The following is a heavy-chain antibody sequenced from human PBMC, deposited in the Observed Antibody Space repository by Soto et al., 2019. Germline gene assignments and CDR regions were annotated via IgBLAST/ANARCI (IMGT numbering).Heavy chain of an antibody. Sequence: EVQLVESGGGLVQPGGSLRLSCAASGFTFSFYWMSWVRQAPGKGLEWLGTIKLDASEKKYVDSVKDRFTMSRDNAKNSLYLHMDSLRAEDTAVYYCARDSGYCSGTSVNHYLDFWGRGTLVTVSS. V-gene: IGHV3-7*01. J-gene: IGHJ4*01. CDR2: IKLDASEK. CDR1: GFTFSFYW. D-gene: IGHD3-10*01. CDR3: ARDSGYCSGTSVNHYLDF.